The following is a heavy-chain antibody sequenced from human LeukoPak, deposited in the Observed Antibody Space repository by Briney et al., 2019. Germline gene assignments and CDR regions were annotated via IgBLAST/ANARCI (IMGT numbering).Heavy chain of an antibody. J-gene: IGHJ3*02. CDR3: ARDATYYYDSSGYFLNDAFDI. D-gene: IGHD3-22*01. Sequence: SVKVSCKASGGTFSSYAISWVRQAPGQGLEWMGRIIPILGIANYAQKLQGRVTITADKSTSTAYMELSSLRSEDTAVYYCARDATYYYDSSGYFLNDAFDIWGQGTMVTVSS. CDR1: GGTFSSYA. CDR2: IIPILGIA. V-gene: IGHV1-69*04.